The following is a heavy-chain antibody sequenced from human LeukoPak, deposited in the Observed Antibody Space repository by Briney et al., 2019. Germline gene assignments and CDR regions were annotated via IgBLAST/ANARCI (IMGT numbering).Heavy chain of an antibody. J-gene: IGHJ5*02. Sequence: GGSLRLSCAASGFTFSSYSMHWVRQAPGKGLEYVSSISPYGGSTYYANSVKGRFTISRDNSKNTLHLQMGSLRAEGTAVYYCARTRDDYDSGSYLGWFDPWGQGTRVTVSS. CDR3: ARTRDDYDSGSYLGWFDP. V-gene: IGHV3-64*01. D-gene: IGHD3-10*01. CDR2: ISPYGGST. CDR1: GFTFSSYS.